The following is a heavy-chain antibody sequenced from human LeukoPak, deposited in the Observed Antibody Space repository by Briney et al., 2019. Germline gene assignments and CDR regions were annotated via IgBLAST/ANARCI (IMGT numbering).Heavy chain of an antibody. V-gene: IGHV4-34*01. CDR1: GFTFSSYA. Sequence: PGGSLRLSCAASGFTFSSYAMSWIRQPPGKGLEWIGEINHSGSTNYNPSLKSRVTISVDTSKNQFSLKLSSVTAADTAVYYCARVRYDILTGYYDFDYWGQGTLVTVSS. CDR2: INHSGST. CDR3: ARVRYDILTGYYDFDY. J-gene: IGHJ4*02. D-gene: IGHD3-9*01.